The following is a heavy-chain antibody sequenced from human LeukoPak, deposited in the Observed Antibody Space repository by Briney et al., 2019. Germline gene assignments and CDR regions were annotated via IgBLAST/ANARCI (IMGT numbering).Heavy chain of an antibody. CDR1: GYTFTSYG. D-gene: IGHD3-22*01. V-gene: IGHV1-18*01. Sequence: ASVKVSCKASGYTFTSYGISWVRQAPGQGLEWMGWIGAYNGNTNYAQKLQGRVTMTTDTSTSTAYMELRSLRSDDTAVYYCARERATYYYDSSGYPVDYWGQGTLVTVSS. CDR2: IGAYNGNT. CDR3: ARERATYYYDSSGYPVDY. J-gene: IGHJ4*02.